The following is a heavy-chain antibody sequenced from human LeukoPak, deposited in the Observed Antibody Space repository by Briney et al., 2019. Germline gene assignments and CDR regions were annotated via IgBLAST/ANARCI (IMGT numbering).Heavy chain of an antibody. D-gene: IGHD3-9*01. CDR3: ARGAFYDILTGYYY. CDR2: ISGSGGST. V-gene: IGHV3-23*01. CDR1: GFTFSSYA. J-gene: IGHJ4*02. Sequence: GGSLRLSCAASGFTFSSYAMSWVRQAPGKGLEWVSAISGSGGSTYYADSVKGRFTISRDNSKNTLYLQMNSLRAEDTAVYYCARGAFYDILTGYYYWGQGTLVTVSS.